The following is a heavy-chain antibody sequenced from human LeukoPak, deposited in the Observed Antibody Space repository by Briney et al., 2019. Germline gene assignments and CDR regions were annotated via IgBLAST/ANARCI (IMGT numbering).Heavy chain of an antibody. Sequence: PGGSLRLSCAASGFTFYTYAMNWVRQAPGKGLQWVAAISGSGGTTYYADSVKGRFTISRDNSKNTVYLQLSSLRAEDTAVYYCATDPSDFLVDCWGQGTLVTVSS. D-gene: IGHD2-21*02. CDR1: GFTFYTYA. J-gene: IGHJ4*02. CDR2: ISGSGGTT. CDR3: ATDPSDFLVDC. V-gene: IGHV3-23*01.